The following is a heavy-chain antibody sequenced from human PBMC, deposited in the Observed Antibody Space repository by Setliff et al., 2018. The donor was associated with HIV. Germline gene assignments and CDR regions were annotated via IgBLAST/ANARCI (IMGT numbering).Heavy chain of an antibody. Sequence: SETLSLTCTVSGGSISSGDYYWSWIRQPPGKGLEWIGEIIHSGSTNYNPSLKSRVTISVDTSKNQFSLKLSSVTAADTAVYYCARVATGPESFDIWGQGTMVTVSS. V-gene: IGHV4-61*08. CDR3: ARVATGPESFDI. D-gene: IGHD3-9*01. J-gene: IGHJ3*02. CDR1: GGSISSGDYY. CDR2: IIHSGST.